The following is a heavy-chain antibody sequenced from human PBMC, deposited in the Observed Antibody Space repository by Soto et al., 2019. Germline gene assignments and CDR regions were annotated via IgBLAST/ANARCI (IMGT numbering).Heavy chain of an antibody. CDR2: IYSDGST. Sequence: VQLVETGGGLIRPGGSLRLSCASSGFFVNTNYMSWVRQAPGKGLEWVSVIYSDGSTYYADSVKGRFTISRDNSKNTVYLQMNSLRADDTAVYYCARDGCLDIWGQGTMVTVSS. V-gene: IGHV3-53*02. CDR1: GFFVNTNY. J-gene: IGHJ3*02. CDR3: ARDGCLDI. D-gene: IGHD2-2*01.